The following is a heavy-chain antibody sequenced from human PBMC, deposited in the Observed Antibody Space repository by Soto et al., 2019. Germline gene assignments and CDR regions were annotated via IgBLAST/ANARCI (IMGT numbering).Heavy chain of an antibody. CDR3: ARIFGVAPS. V-gene: IGHV3-48*01. CDR2: ISSSSSTI. J-gene: IGHJ5*02. D-gene: IGHD3-3*01. CDR1: GFTFSSYS. Sequence: EVQLVESGGGLVQPGGSLRLSCAASGFTFSSYSMNWVRQAPGKGLEWVSYISSSSSTIYYADSVKGRFTISRDNAKNSLYLQMNSLRAEDKAVYYCARIFGVAPSWGQGTLVTVSS.